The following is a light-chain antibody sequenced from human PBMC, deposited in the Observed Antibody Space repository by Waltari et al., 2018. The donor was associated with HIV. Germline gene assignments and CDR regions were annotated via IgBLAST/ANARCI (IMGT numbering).Light chain of an antibody. CDR1: TGSIGSNS. CDR3: QSYDSNTRI. J-gene: IGLJ1*01. CDR2: EDD. Sequence: FMLTQPRSVSESPGKTVTISCPTSTGSIGSNSAQCYQQRPGSSPTTVIYEDDQRPSGVPGRFSVSIDRSSNSASLTITGLMTEDEADYYCQSYDSNTRIFGTGTKVTVL. V-gene: IGLV6-57*01.